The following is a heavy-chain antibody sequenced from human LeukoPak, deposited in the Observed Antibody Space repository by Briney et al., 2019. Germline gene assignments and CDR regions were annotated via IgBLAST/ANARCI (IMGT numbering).Heavy chain of an antibody. Sequence: PGGSLRLSCAASGFTFDDYGVSWVRQAPGRGLEWVSGINWNGGSTGYADSVKGRFTISRDNAKNSLYLQMNGLRAEDTALYYCARGDDYGDDGSFDYWGQGTLVTVSS. CDR2: INWNGGST. D-gene: IGHD4-17*01. CDR3: ARGDDYGDDGSFDY. V-gene: IGHV3-20*04. J-gene: IGHJ4*02. CDR1: GFTFDDYG.